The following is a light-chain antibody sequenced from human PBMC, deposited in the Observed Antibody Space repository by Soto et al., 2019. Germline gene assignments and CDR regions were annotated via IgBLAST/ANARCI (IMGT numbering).Light chain of an antibody. CDR1: QSVTSW. Sequence: DIQMTQSPSTLSASVGDRVTITCRASQSVTSWLAWYQQKPGKAPNLLICAASTLQSGVPSRFSGSGFGTDFTLTISSLQPDDFATYYCQQYDNYWTFGQGTKVDIK. V-gene: IGKV1-5*01. CDR2: AAS. J-gene: IGKJ1*01. CDR3: QQYDNYWT.